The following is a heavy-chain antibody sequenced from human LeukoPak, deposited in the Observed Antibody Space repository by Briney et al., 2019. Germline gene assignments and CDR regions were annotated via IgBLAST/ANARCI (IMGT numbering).Heavy chain of an antibody. CDR2: INPSSGGT. D-gene: IGHD3-22*01. J-gene: IGHJ4*02. V-gene: IGHV1-2*02. CDR1: GYTFTSYG. CDR3: ARERSGNYYDSTSYDY. Sequence: ASVKVPCKASGYTFTSYGISWVRQAPGQGLEWMGWINPSSGGTNYAQRFQGRVTMTRNTSISTAYMELSRLRSDDTAVYYCARERSGNYYDSTSYDYWGQGTLVTVSS.